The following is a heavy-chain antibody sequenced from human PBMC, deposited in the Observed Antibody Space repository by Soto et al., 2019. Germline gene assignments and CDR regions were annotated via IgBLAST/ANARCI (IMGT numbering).Heavy chain of an antibody. Sequence: GGSLRLSCAASGFTFSNYAMHWVRQAPGKGLEWVSGISWNSGSIGYADSVKGRFTISRDNAKNSLYLQMNSLRAEDTALYYCAKDVGIAVAGRGWFDPWGQGTLVTVSS. J-gene: IGHJ5*02. CDR3: AKDVGIAVAGRGWFDP. D-gene: IGHD6-19*01. CDR2: ISWNSGSI. CDR1: GFTFSNYA. V-gene: IGHV3-9*01.